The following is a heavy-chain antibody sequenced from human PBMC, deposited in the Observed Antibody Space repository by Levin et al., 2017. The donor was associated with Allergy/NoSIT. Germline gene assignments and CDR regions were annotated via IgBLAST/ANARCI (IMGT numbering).Heavy chain of an antibody. CDR1: GFTFNNYW. V-gene: IGHV3-74*01. Sequence: PSETLSLTCAASGFTFNNYWMYWVRQAPGKGLVWVSRINSDGSRTNYEDSVKGRFTISRDNAKNTLYLQMNSLRVDDTAVFYCARGDYQSSGDIPFPGKWGQGTLVTVSS. CDR2: INSDGSRT. CDR3: ARGDYQSSGDIPFPGK. D-gene: IGHD3-10*01. J-gene: IGHJ4*02.